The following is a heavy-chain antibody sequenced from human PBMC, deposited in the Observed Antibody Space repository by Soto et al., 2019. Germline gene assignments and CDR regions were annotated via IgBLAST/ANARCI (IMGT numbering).Heavy chain of an antibody. Sequence: EVQLVESGGGLIQPGGSLRLSCAASGFTFSSYSMNWVRQAPGKGLEWISYISSSDINIYYADSVKGRFTISRDIAKNSLYLQMNSLRAEDTAVYYCARDYGDYVPRNDYWGQGTLATVSS. D-gene: IGHD4-17*01. CDR1: GFTFSSYS. V-gene: IGHV3-48*01. J-gene: IGHJ4*02. CDR3: ARDYGDYVPRNDY. CDR2: ISSSDINI.